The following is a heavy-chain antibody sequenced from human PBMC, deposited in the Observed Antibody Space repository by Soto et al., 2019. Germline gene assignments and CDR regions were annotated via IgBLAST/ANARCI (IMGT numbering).Heavy chain of an antibody. CDR1: GFTFSIYA. V-gene: IGHV3-23*01. D-gene: IGHD3-10*01. J-gene: IGHJ4*02. CDR3: AKDPSGQIRGALDC. CDR2: IGADGGTT. Sequence: EVQLLESGGGLVQPGGSLRLSCAASGFTFSIYAMTWVRQAPGKGLDWVSAIGADGGTTYYANSVKGRFTISRDNSKNTLYLQMNSLRAEDSAVYYCAKDPSGQIRGALDCWGQGTLVTVSS.